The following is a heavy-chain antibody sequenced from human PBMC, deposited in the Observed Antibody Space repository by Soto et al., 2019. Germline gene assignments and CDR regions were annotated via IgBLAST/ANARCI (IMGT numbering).Heavy chain of an antibody. CDR2: INHSGST. CDR3: ASCVDTAIWWYYLDY. CDR1: GGTFSGYY. D-gene: IGHD5-18*01. J-gene: IGHJ4*02. V-gene: IGHV4-34*01. Sequence: PETLRLTCAVYGGTFSGYYWSWIRQPPGKGLEWIGEINHSGSTNYNPSLKSRVTISVDTSKNQFSLKLSSVTAADTAVYYCASCVDTAIWWYYLDYWGQGTPVTVSS.